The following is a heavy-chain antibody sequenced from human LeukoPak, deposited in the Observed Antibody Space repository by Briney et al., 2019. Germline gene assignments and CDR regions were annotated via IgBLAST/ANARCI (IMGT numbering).Heavy chain of an antibody. CDR1: GSTFSNFA. J-gene: IGHJ4*02. V-gene: IGHV1-69*04. CDR2: IIPILGIP. CDR3: ARFSRALINDGGNSGLEPH. D-gene: IGHD4-23*01. Sequence: ASVKVSCKASGSTFSNFAISWVRQAPGQGLEWMGRIIPILGIPNYTQKFHGRVTITADKSTTTAYMELRSLTSEDTAVYYCARFSRALINDGGNSGLEPHWGQGTLVTVSS.